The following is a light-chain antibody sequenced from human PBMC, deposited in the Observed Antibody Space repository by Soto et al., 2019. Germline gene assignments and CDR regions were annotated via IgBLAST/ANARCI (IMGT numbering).Light chain of an antibody. Sequence: QLVLTQPASVSGSPGQSITISCTGTSSDVGGYNYVSWYQQHPGKAPKLMIYEVSNRPSGVSNRFSGSKSDNTASLTISGLQAEDEADYYCSSYTSSSTRVFRTGTKLTVL. V-gene: IGLV2-14*01. CDR2: EVS. J-gene: IGLJ1*01. CDR1: SSDVGGYNY. CDR3: SSYTSSSTRV.